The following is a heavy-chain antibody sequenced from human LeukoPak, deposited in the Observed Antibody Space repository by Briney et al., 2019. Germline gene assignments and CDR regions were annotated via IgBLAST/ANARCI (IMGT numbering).Heavy chain of an antibody. CDR1: GYTFTGYY. CDR3: ATPVPHGSDPSLYYYYMDV. V-gene: IGHV1-69*06. CDR2: IIPIFGTP. J-gene: IGHJ6*03. D-gene: IGHD3-10*01. Sequence: SVKVSCKASGYTFTGYYMHWVRQAPGQGLEWMGGIIPIFGTPNYAQKFQGRVTITADKSTSTAYMELSSLRSEDTAVYYCATPVPHGSDPSLYYYYMDVWGKGTTVTISS.